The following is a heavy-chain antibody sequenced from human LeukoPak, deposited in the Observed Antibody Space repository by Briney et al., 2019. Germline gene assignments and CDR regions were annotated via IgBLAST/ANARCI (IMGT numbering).Heavy chain of an antibody. CDR2: IYTSGST. CDR3: ARSASDRDSSSLYDAFDI. V-gene: IGHV4-61*02. D-gene: IGHD6-13*01. J-gene: IGHJ3*02. Sequence: SQTLSLTCTVSGGSISSGSYYWSWIRQPAGKGLEWIGRIYTSGSTNYNPSLKSRVTISVDTSKNQFSLKLSSVTAADTAVYYCARSASDRDSSSLYDAFDIWGQGTMVTVSS. CDR1: GGSISSGSYY.